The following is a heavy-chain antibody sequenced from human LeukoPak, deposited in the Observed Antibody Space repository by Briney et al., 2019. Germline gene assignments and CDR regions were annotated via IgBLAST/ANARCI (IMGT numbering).Heavy chain of an antibody. CDR3: ARANRYDLFFDY. CDR2: IYYSGST. D-gene: IGHD5-12*01. V-gene: IGHV4-59*01. J-gene: IGHJ4*02. Sequence: ASETLSLTCTVSGGSISSYYWSWIRQPPGKGLEWIGYIYYSGSTNYNPSLKSRVTISVDTSKNQFSLKLSSVTAADTAVYYCARANRYDLFFDYWGQGTLVTVSS. CDR1: GGSISSYY.